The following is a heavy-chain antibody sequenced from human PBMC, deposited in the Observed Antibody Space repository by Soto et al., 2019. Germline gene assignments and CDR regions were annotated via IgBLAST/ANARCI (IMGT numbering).Heavy chain of an antibody. J-gene: IGHJ4*02. CDR2: INHSGST. V-gene: IGHV4-34*01. D-gene: IGHD3-3*01. CDR1: GGSFSGYY. Sequence: SETLSLTCAVYGGSFSGYYWSWIRQPPGKGLEWIGEINHSGSTNYNPSLKSRVTISVDTSKNQFSLKLSSVTAEDTAIYYCAKGKAHTLFGVDTLFDYWGQGTLVTVSS. CDR3: AKGKAHTLFGVDTLFDY.